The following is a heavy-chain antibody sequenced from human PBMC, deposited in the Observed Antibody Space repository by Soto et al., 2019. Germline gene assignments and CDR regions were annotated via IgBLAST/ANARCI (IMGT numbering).Heavy chain of an antibody. CDR1: GGSISSNY. CDR2: IHSSGST. CDR3: ARGRAVAGSFYFDY. D-gene: IGHD6-19*01. J-gene: IGHJ4*02. V-gene: IGHV4-59*01. Sequence: SETLSLTCTVSGGSISSNYWNWIRQSPSKGLEWIGYIHSSGSTDQNPSLKSRVTISIDMSKNQFSLTLTSVTAADTAVYYCARGRAVAGSFYFDYWAQGNLVPVSS.